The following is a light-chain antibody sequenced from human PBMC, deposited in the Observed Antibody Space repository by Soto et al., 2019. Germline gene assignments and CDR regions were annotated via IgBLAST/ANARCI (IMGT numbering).Light chain of an antibody. J-gene: IGLJ1*01. CDR2: EGS. CDR1: SSDVGTYNL. Sequence: QSALTQPASVSGSPGQSITISCTGTSSDVGTYNLVSWYQHHPGKAPKLMIYEGSKPPSGVSNRFSGSKSGNTASLTISGLQAEDEADYYCCSYAGSSTYVFGTGTKVTVL. CDR3: CSYAGSSTYV. V-gene: IGLV2-23*01.